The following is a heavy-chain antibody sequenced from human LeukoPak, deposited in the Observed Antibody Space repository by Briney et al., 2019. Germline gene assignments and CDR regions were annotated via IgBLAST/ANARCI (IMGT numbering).Heavy chain of an antibody. CDR2: IYHSGST. CDR1: GYSISSGYY. Sequence: SETLSLTCTVSGYSISSGYYWGWIRQPPGKGLEWIGSIYHSGSTNYNPSLKSRVTISVDTSKNQFSLKLSSVTAADTAVYYCARGYSSGWYHYYYYMDVWGKGTTVTVSS. D-gene: IGHD6-19*01. V-gene: IGHV4-38-2*02. J-gene: IGHJ6*03. CDR3: ARGYSSGWYHYYYYMDV.